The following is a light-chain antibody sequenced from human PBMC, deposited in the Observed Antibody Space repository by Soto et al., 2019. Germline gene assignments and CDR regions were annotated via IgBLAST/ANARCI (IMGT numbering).Light chain of an antibody. Sequence: EIVMTQSPATLSVSPGERDTLSCRASQSVSSNLAWYQQKPGQAPRLLIYGASTMSTGIPARFSGSGSGTEFTLTMSSLQSEDFAVYYCQQYNNWPPMYTFGQGTKLEIK. CDR3: QQYNNWPPMYT. CDR2: GAS. CDR1: QSVSSN. J-gene: IGKJ2*01. V-gene: IGKV3-15*01.